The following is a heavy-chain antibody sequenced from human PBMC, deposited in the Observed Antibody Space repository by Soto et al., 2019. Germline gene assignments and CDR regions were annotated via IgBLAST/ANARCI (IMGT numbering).Heavy chain of an antibody. CDR3: GRGPLHCGVGDCYLGEIDY. Sequence: VQLVESGGGVVQPGRSLSLSCAASGFTFNTYAMHWVRQAPGKGLEWVAVISSDGSNKIYPDSVKGRFNIFRDTSKNRRFLQMNTLTTEDTALYYCGRGPLHCGVGDCYLGEIDYWGQGTLVTVSS. CDR2: ISSDGSNK. J-gene: IGHJ4*02. V-gene: IGHV3-30-3*01. D-gene: IGHD2-21*02. CDR1: GFTFNTYA.